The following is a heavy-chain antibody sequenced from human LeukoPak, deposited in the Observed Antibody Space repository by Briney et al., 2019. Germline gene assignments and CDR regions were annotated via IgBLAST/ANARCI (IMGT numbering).Heavy chain of an antibody. J-gene: IGHJ4*01. D-gene: IGHD3-16*01. V-gene: IGHV4-4*07. Sequence: WETLSPTCTVSGGPIRSLSRTWIRQPAGKGLEWIGRIFTSGSTYYNPTLKSRVIMSVDTSKNHCSLKLSSVTASDTAVDYWAREGGGFDYWGQGTLVTVSS. CDR3: AREGGGFDY. CDR1: GGPIRSLS. CDR2: IFTSGST.